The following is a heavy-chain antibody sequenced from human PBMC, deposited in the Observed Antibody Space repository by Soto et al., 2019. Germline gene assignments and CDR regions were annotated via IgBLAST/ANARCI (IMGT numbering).Heavy chain of an antibody. J-gene: IGHJ4*02. CDR2: IIPIFGTA. V-gene: IGHV1-69*12. Sequence: QVQLVQSGAEVKKPGSSVKVSCKASGGTFNSYAISWVRQAPGQGLEWMGGIIPIFGTADYAQKSQGRVTITAVESTRTAYMELSSLRSEDTAVYYCASHYDSGGYYYRGLDYWGQGTLVTVSS. D-gene: IGHD3-22*01. CDR1: GGTFNSYA. CDR3: ASHYDSGGYYYRGLDY.